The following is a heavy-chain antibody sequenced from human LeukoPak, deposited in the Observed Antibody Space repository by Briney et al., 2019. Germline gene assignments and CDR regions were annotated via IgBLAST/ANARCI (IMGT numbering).Heavy chain of an antibody. D-gene: IGHD4-17*01. CDR1: GGSISSSSYY. CDR3: ARNTDYYYMGV. J-gene: IGHJ6*03. CDR2: IYYSGST. V-gene: IGHV4-39*01. Sequence: SETLSLTCTVSGGSISSSSYYWGWIRQPPGKGLEWIGSIYYSGSTYYNPSLKSRVTISVDTSKNQFSLKLSSVTAADTAVYYCARNTDYYYMGVWGKGTTVTISS.